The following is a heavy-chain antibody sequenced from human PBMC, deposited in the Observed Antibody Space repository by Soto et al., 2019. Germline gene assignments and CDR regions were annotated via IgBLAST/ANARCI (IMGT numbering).Heavy chain of an antibody. CDR2: IIPIFGTA. CDR1: GGTFSSYA. CDR3: ARDRVATGTTEGSDY. J-gene: IGHJ4*02. V-gene: IGHV1-69*01. Sequence: QVQLVQSGAEVKKPGSSVKVSCKASGGTFSSYAISWVRQAPGQGLEWMGGIIPIFGTANYAQKFQGRVTITADESTSTADMELSSLRSEDTAVYYCARDRVATGTTEGSDYWGQGTLVTFSS. D-gene: IGHD1-7*01.